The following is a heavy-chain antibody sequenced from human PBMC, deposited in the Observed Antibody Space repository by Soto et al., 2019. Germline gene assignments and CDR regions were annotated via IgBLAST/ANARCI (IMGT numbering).Heavy chain of an antibody. V-gene: IGHV4-31*03. CDR2: IYYSGST. CDR1: GGSISSGGYY. CDR3: ARDSGGYGGVDV. Sequence: PSETLSLTCTVSGGSISSGGYYWSCIRQHPGKGLEWIGYIYYSGSTYYNPSLKSRVTISVDTSKNQFSLKLSSVTAADTAVYYCARDSGGYGGVDVWGKGTTVTVSS. J-gene: IGHJ6*04. D-gene: IGHD2-15*01.